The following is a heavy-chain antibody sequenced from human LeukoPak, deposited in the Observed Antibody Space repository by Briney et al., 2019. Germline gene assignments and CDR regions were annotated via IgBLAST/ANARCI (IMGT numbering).Heavy chain of an antibody. CDR2: IYYSGST. V-gene: IGHV4-59*01. J-gene: IGHJ4*02. Sequence: SETLSLTCTVSGFSISSYYWSWIRQPPGKGLEWIGYIYYSGSTNYNPSLKSRVTISVDTSKTQFSLKLSSVTAADTAVYYCAGAAAGTDFWWNFDSWGQGTLVTVSS. CDR1: GFSISSYY. CDR3: AGAAAGTDFWWNFDS. D-gene: IGHD6-13*01.